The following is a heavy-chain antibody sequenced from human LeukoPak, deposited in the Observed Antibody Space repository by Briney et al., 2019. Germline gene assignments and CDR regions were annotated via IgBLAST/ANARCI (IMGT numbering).Heavy chain of an antibody. D-gene: IGHD5-12*01. V-gene: IGHV3-48*04. CDR2: ISSSGGTI. Sequence: GSLILSCAASDFTFSSYSMNWVRQAPGKGLEWVSYISSSGGTIYYPDSVKGRFTISRDNAKNSLYLQMNSLRAEDTAVYHCARGAYSGYDFDGFDIWGQGTMVTVSS. CDR1: DFTFSSYS. J-gene: IGHJ3*02. CDR3: ARGAYSGYDFDGFDI.